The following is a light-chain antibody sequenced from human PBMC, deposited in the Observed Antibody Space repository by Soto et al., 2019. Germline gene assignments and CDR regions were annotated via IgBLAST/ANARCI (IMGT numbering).Light chain of an antibody. CDR3: SSYTSSSTLYV. CDR2: EVN. J-gene: IGLJ1*01. Sequence: QSALTQPASVSGSPRQSITISCTGASSDVGGYTYVSWYQQHPGKAPKLMIYEVNNRPSGVSHRFSGSKSGNTASLTISGLQAEEEADYYCSSYTSSSTLYVFGTGTKVNVL. CDR1: SSDVGGYTY. V-gene: IGLV2-14*01.